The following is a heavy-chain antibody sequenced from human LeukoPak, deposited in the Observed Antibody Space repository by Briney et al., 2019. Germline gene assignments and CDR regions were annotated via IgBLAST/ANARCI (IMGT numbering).Heavy chain of an antibody. Sequence: SETLSLTCTVSGGSISSSSYYWGWIRQPPGKGLEWIGSIYYSGSTYYNPSLKSRVTISVDTSKNQFSLKLSSVTAADTAVHYCAHDSSGNFDYWGQGTLVTVSS. V-gene: IGHV4-39*01. CDR3: AHDSSGNFDY. CDR1: GGSISSSSYY. CDR2: IYYSGST. D-gene: IGHD3-22*01. J-gene: IGHJ4*02.